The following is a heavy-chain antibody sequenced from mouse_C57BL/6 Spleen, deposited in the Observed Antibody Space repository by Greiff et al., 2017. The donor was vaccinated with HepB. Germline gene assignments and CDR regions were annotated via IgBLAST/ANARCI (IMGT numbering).Heavy chain of an antibody. V-gene: IGHV1-82*01. Sequence: QVQLKQSGPELVKPGASVKISCKASGYAFSSSWMNWVKQRPGKGLEWIGRIYPGDGDTNYNGKFKGKATLTADKSSSTAYMQLSSLTSEDSAVYFCAIELRLGFAYWGQGTLVTVSA. CDR1: GYAFSSSW. J-gene: IGHJ3*01. CDR2: IYPGDGDT. D-gene: IGHD3-2*02. CDR3: AIELRLGFAY.